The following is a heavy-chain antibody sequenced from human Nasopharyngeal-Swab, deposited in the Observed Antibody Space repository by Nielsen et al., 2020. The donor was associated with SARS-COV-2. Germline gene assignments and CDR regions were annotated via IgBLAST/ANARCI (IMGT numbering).Heavy chain of an antibody. D-gene: IGHD3-10*01. V-gene: IGHV4-59*01. CDR3: ARVEGSPYGSGSYSIDY. CDR2: IYYSGRT. CDR1: GGSISSYY. J-gene: IGHJ4*02. Sequence: SETLSPTCTVSGGSISSYYWSWIRQPPGKGLEWIGYIYYSGRTNYNPSPKSRVTISVDTSKNQFSLKLSSVTAADTAVYYCARVEGSPYGSGSYSIDYWGQGTLVTVSS.